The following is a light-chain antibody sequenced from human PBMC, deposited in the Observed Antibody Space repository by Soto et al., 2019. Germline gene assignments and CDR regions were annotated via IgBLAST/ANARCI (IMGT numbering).Light chain of an antibody. CDR1: QSISSY. CDR3: QQSYSTRLT. CDR2: AAS. V-gene: IGKV1-39*01. Sequence: DIQMTQSPSSLFASVGDRVTITCRASQSISSYLNWYQQKPGKAPKLLIYAASSLQSGVPSRFSGSGSGTDFTLTISSLQPEDFATYYCQQSYSTRLTFGGGTKVDI. J-gene: IGKJ4*01.